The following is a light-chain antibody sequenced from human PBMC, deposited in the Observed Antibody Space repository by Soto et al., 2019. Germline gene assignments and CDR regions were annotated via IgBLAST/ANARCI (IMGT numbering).Light chain of an antibody. V-gene: IGLV2-14*01. CDR2: DVS. CDR3: SSYTGSGTLYV. Sequence: QSVLTQPASVSGSPGHSITISCTGVSSDVGAYNYVSWYQQHPGKAPKLMIYDVSNRPSGVSHRFSGSKSGSAASLTISGLQADDEADYYCSSYTGSGTLYVFGTGTKVTVL. CDR1: SSDVGAYNY. J-gene: IGLJ1*01.